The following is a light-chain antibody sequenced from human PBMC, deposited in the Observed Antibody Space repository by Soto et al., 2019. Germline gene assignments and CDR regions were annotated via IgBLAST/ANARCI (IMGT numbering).Light chain of an antibody. V-gene: IGLV2-14*01. J-gene: IGLJ1*01. CDR1: SSDIGGYNF. Sequence: QSALTQPASVSRSPGQSITIACTGTSSDIGGYNFVSWYQQHPGKAPKLLIYDVGNRPSGVSNRFSGSKSGNTASLTISGLQAEDEAHYYCNSYRTVSTYVFGTGTMLTVL. CDR3: NSYRTVSTYV. CDR2: DVG.